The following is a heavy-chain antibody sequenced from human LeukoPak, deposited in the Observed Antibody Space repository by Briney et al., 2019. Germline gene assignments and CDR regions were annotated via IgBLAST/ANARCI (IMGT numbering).Heavy chain of an antibody. V-gene: IGHV3-7*04. J-gene: IGHJ4*02. CDR2: IKQDGSKK. Sequence: GSLRPSCVASGFPFSSYWNTWVRPAPGKGLEGVANIKQDGSKKSYVDSVKGRFTISRDNAKNSLYLQMNSLRAEDTAIYYCTRVGYIDEGIDYWGQGTLVTVSS. CDR3: TRVGYIDEGIDY. D-gene: IGHD5-24*01. CDR1: GFPFSSYW.